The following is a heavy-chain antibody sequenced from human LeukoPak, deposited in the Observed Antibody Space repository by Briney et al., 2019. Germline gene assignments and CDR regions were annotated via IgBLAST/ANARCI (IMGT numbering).Heavy chain of an antibody. CDR2: TYYKSKWYN. CDR1: GDSVSTNSAS. Sequence: SQTLSLTSAISGDSVSTNSASWSWIRQSPSRGLEWLGRTYYKSKWYNDYSVSVKSRITVIPDTSKNQFSLQLNSVTAEDTAVYFCARGHRFAFDYWGQGTLVTVSS. D-gene: IGHD3-10*01. J-gene: IGHJ4*02. V-gene: IGHV6-1*01. CDR3: ARGHRFAFDY.